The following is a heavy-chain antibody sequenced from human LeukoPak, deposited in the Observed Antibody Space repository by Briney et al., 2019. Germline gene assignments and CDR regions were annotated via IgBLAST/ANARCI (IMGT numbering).Heavy chain of an antibody. V-gene: IGHV1-69*01. CDR2: IIPIFGTA. D-gene: IGHD2-2*02. Sequence: SVKVSCKASGGTFSSYAISWVRQAPGQGLEWMGGIIPIFGTANYAQKFQGRVTNTADESTSTAYMELSSLRSEDTAVYYCACQVGVVVVPAAINWLDPWGQGTLVTVSS. J-gene: IGHJ5*02. CDR1: GGTFSSYA. CDR3: ACQVGVVVVPAAINWLDP.